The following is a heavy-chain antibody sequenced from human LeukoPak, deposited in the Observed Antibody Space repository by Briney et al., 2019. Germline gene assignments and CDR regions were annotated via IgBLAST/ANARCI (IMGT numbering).Heavy chain of an antibody. CDR1: GFTFSSYA. V-gene: IGHV3-23*01. CDR2: ISGSGGST. Sequence: PGGSLRLSCAASGFTFSSYAMSWVRQAPGKGLEWVSAISGSGGSTYYADSVKGRFTISRDNSKNTLYLQMNSLRAEDTAVYYCAKFPERYYGSGIHFDYWGQGTLVTVSS. J-gene: IGHJ4*02. D-gene: IGHD3-10*01. CDR3: AKFPERYYGSGIHFDY.